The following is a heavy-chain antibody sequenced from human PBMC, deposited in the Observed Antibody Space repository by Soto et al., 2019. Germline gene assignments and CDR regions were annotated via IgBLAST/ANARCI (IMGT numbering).Heavy chain of an antibody. CDR1: GYTFTSYD. CDR3: GSTPYSTNRVCYRKYCFDY. V-gene: IGHV1-8*01. J-gene: IGHJ4*02. CDR2: MNPNSGNT. D-gene: IGHD2-8*01. Sequence: ASVKVSCKASGYTFTSYDINWVRQATGQGLEWMGWMNPNSGNTGYAQKFQGRVTMTRNTSISTAYMELSSLRSEDTTVYYCGSTPYSTNRVCYRKYCFDYWGQGTLVTVSS.